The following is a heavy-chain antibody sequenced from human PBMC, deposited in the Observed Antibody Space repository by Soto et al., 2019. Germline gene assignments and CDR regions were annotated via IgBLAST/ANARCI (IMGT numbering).Heavy chain of an antibody. Sequence: EVQLLESGGGLVQPGGSLRLSCAASGFTFSSYAMSWVRQAPGKGLEWVSAISGSGGSTYYACSVKGRFTLSRDNYKNTLYLQMNSLRAEDTAVYYCAKEIATVTHCFDYWGQGTLVTVSS. CDR2: ISGSGGST. V-gene: IGHV3-23*01. CDR1: GFTFSSYA. CDR3: AKEIATVTHCFDY. D-gene: IGHD4-17*01. J-gene: IGHJ4*02.